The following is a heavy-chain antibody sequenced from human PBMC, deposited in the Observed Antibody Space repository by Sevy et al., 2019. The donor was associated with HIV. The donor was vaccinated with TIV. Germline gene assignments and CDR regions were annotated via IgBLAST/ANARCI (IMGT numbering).Heavy chain of an antibody. V-gene: IGHV3-7*03. CDR1: GFTFRSYW. Sequence: GGSLRLSCAVSGFTFRSYWMSWVRQAPGKGLEWVAHIKVDGSEKYHVDSVKGRFTNSRDNAKNSLFLQMNSLRVEDTAVYYCARDCSSTSCLWGLDVWGQGTAVTVSS. J-gene: IGHJ6*02. CDR2: IKVDGSEK. D-gene: IGHD2-2*01. CDR3: ARDCSSTSCLWGLDV.